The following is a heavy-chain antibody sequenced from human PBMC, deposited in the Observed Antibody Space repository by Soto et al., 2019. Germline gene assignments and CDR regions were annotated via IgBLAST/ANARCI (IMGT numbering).Heavy chain of an antibody. CDR3: AREYPGIADFHH. V-gene: IGHV4-59*01. CDR2: IYYSGST. J-gene: IGHJ4*02. CDR1: GDSISTYY. D-gene: IGHD6-13*01. Sequence: SETLSLTCTVSGDSISTYYWSWIRQPPGKGLEWIGYIYYSGSTSYNPSLKSRVTISVDTSKNQFSLNLSSVTAADTAVYYCAREYPGIADFHHWGQGTLVTVSS.